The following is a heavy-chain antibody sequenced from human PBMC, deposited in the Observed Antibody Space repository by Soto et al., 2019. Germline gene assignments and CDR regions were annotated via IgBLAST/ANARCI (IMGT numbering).Heavy chain of an antibody. CDR1: GGSISSYY. CDR2: IYYSGST. V-gene: IGHV4-59*01. Sequence: SETLSLTCTVSGGSISSYYWSWIRQPPGKGLEWIGYIYYSGSTNYNPSLKSRVTISVDTSKNQFSLKLSSVTAADTAVYYCARDLMGMATHYYYYYGMDVWGQGTTVTVSS. D-gene: IGHD2-8*01. J-gene: IGHJ6*02. CDR3: ARDLMGMATHYYYYYGMDV.